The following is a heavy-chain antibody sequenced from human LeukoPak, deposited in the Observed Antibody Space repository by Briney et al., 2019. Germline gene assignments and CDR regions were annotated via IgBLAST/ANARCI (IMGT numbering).Heavy chain of an antibody. CDR3: ARDSGYYDILTGYYEFGAFDI. D-gene: IGHD3-9*01. Sequence: GGSLRLSCAASGLTISSNYMNWVRQAPGKGLVWVSRIISDGSSATYADSVKGRFTISRDNAKNTLYLQTNSLRAEDTAVYYCARDSGYYDILTGYYEFGAFDIWGQGTMVTVSS. CDR1: GLTISSNY. CDR2: IISDGSSA. V-gene: IGHV3-74*01. J-gene: IGHJ3*02.